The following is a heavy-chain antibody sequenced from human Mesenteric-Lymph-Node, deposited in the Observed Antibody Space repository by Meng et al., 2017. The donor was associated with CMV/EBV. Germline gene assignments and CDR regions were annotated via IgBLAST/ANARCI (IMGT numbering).Heavy chain of an antibody. CDR3: ARPNSGYYDY. CDR2: IKQDGSEK. J-gene: IGHJ4*02. Sequence: GGSLRLSCAASGFTFSSYWMSWVRQAPGKGLEWVANIKQDGSEKYYVDSVKGQFTISRDNAKNSLYLQMNSLRADDTALYYCARPNSGYYDYWGQGTLVTVSS. V-gene: IGHV3-7*01. D-gene: IGHD3-22*01. CDR1: GFTFSSYW.